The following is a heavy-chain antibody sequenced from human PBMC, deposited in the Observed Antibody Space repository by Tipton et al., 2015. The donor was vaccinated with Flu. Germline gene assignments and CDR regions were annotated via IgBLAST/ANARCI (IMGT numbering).Heavy chain of an antibody. J-gene: IGHJ5*01. D-gene: IGHD4-11*01. CDR1: GYSINSGYF. V-gene: IGHV4-38-2*01. CDR2: MSHSGRT. Sequence: TLSLTCAVSGYSINSGYFWGWIRQPPGKGLEWIGSMSHSGRTYYNPSLKSRVTISADTWKTQFSLKLSSVTAADTAVYYCARRTFSNYVSEPKNWFDFWGQGTLVTVSS. CDR3: ARRTFSNYVSEPKNWFDF.